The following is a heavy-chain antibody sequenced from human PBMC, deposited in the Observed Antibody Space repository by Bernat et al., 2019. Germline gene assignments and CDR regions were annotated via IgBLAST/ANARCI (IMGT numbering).Heavy chain of an antibody. CDR1: GGSISSSSYY. Sequence: QLQLQESGPGLVKPSETLSLTCTVSGGSISSSSYYWGWIRQPPGKGLEWIGSIYYSGSTYYNPSLKSRVTISVDTSKNQFSLKLSSVTAADTAVYYCATRWPDNSGSYTNWGQGTLVTVSS. J-gene: IGHJ4*02. D-gene: IGHD1-26*01. V-gene: IGHV4-39*01. CDR3: ATRWPDNSGSYTN. CDR2: IYYSGST.